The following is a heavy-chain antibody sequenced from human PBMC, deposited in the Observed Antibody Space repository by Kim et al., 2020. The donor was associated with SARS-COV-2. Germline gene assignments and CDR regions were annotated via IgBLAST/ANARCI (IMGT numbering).Heavy chain of an antibody. Sequence: GGSLRLSCAASGFTFSSYGMHWVRQAPGKGLEWVAVISYDGSNKYYADSVKGRFTISRDNSKNTLYLQMNSLRAEDTAVYYCAREGLGYGSGIRVYFDYWGQGTLVTVSS. CDR1: GFTFSSYG. D-gene: IGHD3-10*01. CDR2: ISYDGSNK. J-gene: IGHJ4*02. V-gene: IGHV3-33*05. CDR3: AREGLGYGSGIRVYFDY.